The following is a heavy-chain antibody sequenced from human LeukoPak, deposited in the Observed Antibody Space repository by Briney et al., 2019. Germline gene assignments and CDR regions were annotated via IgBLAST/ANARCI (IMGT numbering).Heavy chain of an antibody. V-gene: IGHV3-30*01. J-gene: IGHJ6*03. CDR2: ISYDGNNK. CDR1: GFTFSRNV. D-gene: IGHD3-10*01. Sequence: GSSLRLSCAASGFTFSRNVMHWVRQAPGKGLEWVALISYDGNNKFYADSVKGRFTISRDNSRNTLYLQMNSLSGEDAAVYSCARGGIPTGPYYYFYHIDLWGKGTAVTVSS. CDR3: ARGGIPTGPYYYFYHIDL.